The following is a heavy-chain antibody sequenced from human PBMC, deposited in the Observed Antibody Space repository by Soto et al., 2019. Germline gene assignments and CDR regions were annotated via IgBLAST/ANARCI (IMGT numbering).Heavy chain of an antibody. CDR2: VNPSSGGT. CDR1: GFTDYY. J-gene: IGHJ3*02. D-gene: IGHD3-16*01. V-gene: IGHV1-2*02. Sequence: QVQLVQSGTEVRKPGASVKVSCKASGFTDYYIHWVRQAPGQGLEWMGWVNPSSGGTNYAQKFQGRVAMTRDTFISTAYMELSSLQSDDTAVYYCARVWDGALGAFDIWGQGTMVTVSS. CDR3: ARVWDGALGAFDI.